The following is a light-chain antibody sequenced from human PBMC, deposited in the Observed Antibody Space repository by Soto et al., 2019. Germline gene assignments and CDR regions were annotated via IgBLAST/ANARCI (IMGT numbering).Light chain of an antibody. CDR2: AAS. Sequence: DIQMTQSPPSLSASVGDRVTITCRASQGISTYLNWYQQKPGKAPNLLIYAASTLQSGVPSRFIGSGSGTDYSLTISSLHPEDFATYYCQQSYSTPRTYGQGTEVDI. J-gene: IGKJ1*01. CDR1: QGISTY. V-gene: IGKV1-39*01. CDR3: QQSYSTPRT.